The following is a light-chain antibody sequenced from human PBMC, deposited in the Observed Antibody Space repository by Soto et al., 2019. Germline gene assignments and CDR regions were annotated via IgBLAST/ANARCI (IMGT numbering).Light chain of an antibody. CDR3: QHTYITPNT. CDR1: QSISSY. Sequence: DIQMPQSPSSLSASVGDRVTITCRASQSISSYLNWYQQKPGKAPKLLIYAASSLQSGVPSRFSGSGSGTDFTLTISSLQPEDFATYYCQHTYITPNTFGQGTRLEIK. J-gene: IGKJ5*01. CDR2: AAS. V-gene: IGKV1-39*01.